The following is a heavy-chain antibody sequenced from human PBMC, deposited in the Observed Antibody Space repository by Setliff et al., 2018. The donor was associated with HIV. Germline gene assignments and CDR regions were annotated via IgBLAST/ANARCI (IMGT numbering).Heavy chain of an antibody. D-gene: IGHD1-7*01. J-gene: IGHJ4*02. V-gene: IGHV3-7*03. Sequence: SLRLSCAASGFTFSSYWMSWVRQAPGKGLEWVANIKQDGSEKYYVDSVKGRFTISRDNAKNSLYLQMNSLRAEDTAVYYCARVSWNYARLYYFDYWGQGTLVTVSS. CDR1: GFTFSSYW. CDR2: IKQDGSEK. CDR3: ARVSWNYARLYYFDY.